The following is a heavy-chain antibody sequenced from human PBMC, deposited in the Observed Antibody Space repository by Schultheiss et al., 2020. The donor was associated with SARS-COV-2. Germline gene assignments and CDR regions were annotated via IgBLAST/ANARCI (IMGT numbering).Heavy chain of an antibody. D-gene: IGHD2-2*01. CDR2: ISYDGSNK. Sequence: GGSLRLSCAASGFTFSSYGMHWVRQAPGKGLEWVAVISYDGSNKYYADSVKGRFTISRDNSKNTLYLQMNSLRAEDTAVYYCAKAAIVVVPAAGAGGMDVWGQGTTVTVSS. V-gene: IGHV3-30*18. CDR1: GFTFSSYG. CDR3: AKAAIVVVPAAGAGGMDV. J-gene: IGHJ6*02.